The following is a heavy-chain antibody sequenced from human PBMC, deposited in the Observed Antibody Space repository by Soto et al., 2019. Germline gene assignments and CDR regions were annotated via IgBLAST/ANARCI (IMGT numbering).Heavy chain of an antibody. CDR2: ISGSGGST. Sequence: GGSLRLSCAASGFTFSSYAMSWVRQAPGKGLEWVSAISGSGGSTYYADSVKGRFTISRDNSKNTLYLQMNSLRAEDTAVKYSATSESLYFSGGSCYSGYYYYYGMDVWGKGTTVTVS. D-gene: IGHD2-15*01. J-gene: IGHJ6*04. CDR3: ATSESLYFSGGSCYSGYYYYYGMDV. CDR1: GFTFSSYA. V-gene: IGHV3-23*01.